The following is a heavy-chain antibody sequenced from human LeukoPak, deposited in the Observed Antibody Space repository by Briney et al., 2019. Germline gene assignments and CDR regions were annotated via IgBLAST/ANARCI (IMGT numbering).Heavy chain of an antibody. D-gene: IGHD6-19*01. CDR3: ARERVVLQRLIHIAVASYGMDV. J-gene: IGHJ6*02. V-gene: IGHV1-2*02. CDR1: GSTFTGYY. Sequence: ASVKVSCKASGSTFTGYYMHWVRQPPGQGLEWMGCINPNSGGTNYAQKFQGRVTMTRDTSISTAYMELSRLRSDDTAVYYCARERVVLQRLIHIAVASYGMDVWGQGTTVTVSS. CDR2: INPNSGGT.